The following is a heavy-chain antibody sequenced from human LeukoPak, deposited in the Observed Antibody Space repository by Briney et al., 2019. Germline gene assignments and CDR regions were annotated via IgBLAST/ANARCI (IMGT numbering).Heavy chain of an antibody. CDR2: IYSGGST. CDR1: GFTVSSNY. D-gene: IGHD3-9*01. J-gene: IGHJ4*02. CDR3: ARGGGDDILTGYYLFDY. V-gene: IGHV3-66*01. Sequence: GGSLRLSCAASGFTVSSNYMSWVRQAPGKGLEWVSVIYSGGSTYYADSVKGRFTISRDNSKNTLYLQMNSLRAEDTAVYYCARGGGDDILTGYYLFDYWGQGTLVTVSS.